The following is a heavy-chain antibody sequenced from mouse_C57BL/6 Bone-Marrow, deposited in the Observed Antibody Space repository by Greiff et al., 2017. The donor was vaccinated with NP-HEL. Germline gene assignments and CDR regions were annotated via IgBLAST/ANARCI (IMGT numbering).Heavy chain of an antibody. J-gene: IGHJ2*01. CDR1: GFTFSSYA. D-gene: IGHD6-1*01. CDR3: ARSLYLYYFDY. V-gene: IGHV5-4*03. CDR2: ISHGGSYT. Sequence: EVKLVESGGGLVKPGGSLKLSCAASGFTFSSYAMSWVRQTPEKRLEWVATISHGGSYTYYPDNVKGRFTISRDNTKNNLYLQMSHLKSEDTAMYYCARSLYLYYFDYWGQGTTLTVSS.